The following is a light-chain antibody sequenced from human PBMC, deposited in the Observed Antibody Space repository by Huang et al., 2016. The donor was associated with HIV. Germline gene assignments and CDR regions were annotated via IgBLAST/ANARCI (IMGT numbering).Light chain of an antibody. V-gene: IGKV1-NL1*01. J-gene: IGKJ4*01. CDR2: EAS. CDR3: QQYYNTPLT. CDR1: HGIRNS. Sequence: DIQMTQSPSSLSASVGDRVTITCRASHGIRNSVAWYQQKPGKAPKLLLYEASKLQTGVPSRFSGSGSGTDYTLTISSLQPEDVSTFYCQQYYNTPLTFGGGTRVEIK.